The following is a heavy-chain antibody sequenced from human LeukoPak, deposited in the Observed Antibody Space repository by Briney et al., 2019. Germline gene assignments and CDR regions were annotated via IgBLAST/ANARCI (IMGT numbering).Heavy chain of an antibody. V-gene: IGHV5-51*01. D-gene: IGHD3-10*01. CDR1: GYTFTSYC. J-gene: IGHJ4*02. Sequence: PGESLKISCKTSGYTFTSYCIAWVRQMPGKGLEWMRIIYPGDSDTGYSPSFQGQVTISADKSSSTAHLQWSSLTASDTAMYYCARVDGSGTYYYTFDYWGQGTLVTVSS. CDR2: IYPGDSDT. CDR3: ARVDGSGTYYYTFDY.